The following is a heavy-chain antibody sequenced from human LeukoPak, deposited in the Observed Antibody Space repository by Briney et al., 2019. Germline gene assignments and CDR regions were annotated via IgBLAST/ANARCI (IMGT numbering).Heavy chain of an antibody. J-gene: IGHJ4*02. CDR1: GGSISSYY. CDR2: IYYSGST. Sequence: SETLSLTCTVSGGSISSYYWSWIRLPPGKGLEWIGYIYYSGSTNYNSSLRSRVTISVDTSKNQFSLKLSSVTAADTAVYYCARSSESYDSSGYYSYYFDYWGQGTLVTVSS. V-gene: IGHV4-59*01. CDR3: ARSSESYDSSGYYSYYFDY. D-gene: IGHD3-22*01.